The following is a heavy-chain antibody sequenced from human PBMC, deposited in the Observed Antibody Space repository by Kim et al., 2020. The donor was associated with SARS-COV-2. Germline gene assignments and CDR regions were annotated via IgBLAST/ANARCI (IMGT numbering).Heavy chain of an antibody. D-gene: IGHD1-7*01. CDR2: INPSGSST. V-gene: IGHV1-46*01. Sequence: ASVKVSCKASGYTFTNYYMLWVRLAPGQGLEWMGIINPSGSSTSYAQKFQGRLTMTRDTSTSTAYMELTSLRSDDTAVYYCARVNYASADYGMDVWGQGTTVAVCS. CDR3: ARVNYASADYGMDV. CDR1: GYTFTNYY. J-gene: IGHJ6*02.